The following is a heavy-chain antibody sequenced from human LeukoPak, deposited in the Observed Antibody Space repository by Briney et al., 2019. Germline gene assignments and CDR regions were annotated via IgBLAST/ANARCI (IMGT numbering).Heavy chain of an antibody. D-gene: IGHD1-1*01. CDR3: ARNGQLDY. J-gene: IGHJ4*02. CDR2: IKQDGSEK. Sequence: GGSLRLSCAASGFTFSSYSMNWARQAPGKGLEWVANIKQDGSEKYYVDSLKGRFTISRDNAKNSLYLQMNSLRAEDTAMYYCARNGQLDYWGQGTLVTVSS. V-gene: IGHV3-7*01. CDR1: GFTFSSYS.